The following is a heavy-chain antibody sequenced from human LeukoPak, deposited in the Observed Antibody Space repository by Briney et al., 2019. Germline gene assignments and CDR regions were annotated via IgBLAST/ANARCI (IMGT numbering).Heavy chain of an antibody. J-gene: IGHJ4*02. D-gene: IGHD7-27*01. CDR2: ITSTSTYI. V-gene: IGHV3-21*04. CDR1: GFTFDDYG. CDR3: ARVGEDQSPLGY. Sequence: GGSLRLSCAASGFTFDDYGMSWVRQTPGKGLEWVSSITSTSTYIYYADSVKGRFTISRDNSKNTLYLQMNSLRAEDTAVYYCARVGEDQSPLGYWGQGTLVTVSS.